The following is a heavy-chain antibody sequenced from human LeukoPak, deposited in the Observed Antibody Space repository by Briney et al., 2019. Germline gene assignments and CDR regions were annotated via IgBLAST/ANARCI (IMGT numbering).Heavy chain of an antibody. Sequence: GGSLRLSRAASGFTFRSYGMHWVRQAPGKGLGWVAFISYHGTDTYYADSVKGRVTISRDDSKDTIFLQMNSLSVEDTALYYCARTGSSSWGFADYLGQGAMITVSS. CDR1: GFTFRSYG. CDR3: ARTGSSSWGFADY. J-gene: IGHJ4*02. CDR2: ISYHGTDT. V-gene: IGHV3-30*03. D-gene: IGHD6-13*01.